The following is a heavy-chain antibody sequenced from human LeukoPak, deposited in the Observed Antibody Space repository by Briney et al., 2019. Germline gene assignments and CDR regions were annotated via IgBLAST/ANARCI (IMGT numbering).Heavy chain of an antibody. Sequence: GGSLRLSCAASGFTFSTYWMHRVRQAPGKGLVWVSRIYSDGSSTSYADSVKGRFTISRDNAKNTLYLQMNSLRAEDTAVYYCAREGYSGTYRAFYFDYWGQGTLVTVSS. D-gene: IGHD1-26*01. CDR3: AREGYSGTYRAFYFDY. J-gene: IGHJ4*02. CDR2: IYSDGSST. V-gene: IGHV3-74*01. CDR1: GFTFSTYW.